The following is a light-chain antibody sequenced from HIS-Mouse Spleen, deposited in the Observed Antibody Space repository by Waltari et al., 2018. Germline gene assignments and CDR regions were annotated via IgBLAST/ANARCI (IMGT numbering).Light chain of an antibody. V-gene: IGLV1-47*01. J-gene: IGLJ1*01. Sequence: QSVLTQPPSASGTPGQRVTISCSGSSPNTGSNYVSWYQQLPGTAPKLLIYRNNQRPSGVPDRFSGSKSGTSASLAISGLRSEDEDDYYCAAWDDSLSGWVFGTGTKVTVL. CDR3: AAWDDSLSGWV. CDR1: SPNTGSNY. CDR2: RNN.